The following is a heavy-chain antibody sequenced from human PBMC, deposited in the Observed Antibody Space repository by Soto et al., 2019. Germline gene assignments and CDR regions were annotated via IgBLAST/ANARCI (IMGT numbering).Heavy chain of an antibody. CDR2: IYWDDDK. Sequence: SCPTLVNPTQTLTLTCTFSGFSLSTSGVGVGWIRQPPGKALEWLALIYWDDDKRYSPSLKSRLTITKDTSKNQVVLTMTNMDPVDTATYYCAHSRRERDGSGYYYYFDYWGQGTLVTVSS. CDR3: AHSRRERDGSGYYYYFDY. V-gene: IGHV2-5*02. J-gene: IGHJ4*02. CDR1: GFSLSTSGVG. D-gene: IGHD3-22*01.